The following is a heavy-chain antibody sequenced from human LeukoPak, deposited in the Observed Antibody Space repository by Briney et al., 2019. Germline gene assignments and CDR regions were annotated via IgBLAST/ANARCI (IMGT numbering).Heavy chain of an antibody. Sequence: GGSLRLSCAASGFTFSSYAMSWVRQAPGKGLEWVSAISGSGGSTYYADSVKGRFTISRDNSKNTLYLQMNSLRAEDTAVYYCAKGTFGGVIVVSAYYFDYWGQGNPVSVSS. CDR3: AKGTFGGVIVVSAYYFDY. CDR2: ISGSGGST. CDR1: GFTFSSYA. V-gene: IGHV3-23*01. J-gene: IGHJ4*02. D-gene: IGHD3-16*02.